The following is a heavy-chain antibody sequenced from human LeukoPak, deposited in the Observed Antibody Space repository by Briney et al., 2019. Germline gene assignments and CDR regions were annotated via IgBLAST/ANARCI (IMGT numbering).Heavy chain of an antibody. D-gene: IGHD3-22*01. V-gene: IGHV3-23*01. Sequence: GGSLRLSCAASGFTFSNYAMNWVRQAPGKGPEWVSVISGSGGTTYYADSVKGRFTISRDNSKNTLYLQMNSLRAEDTALYYCAKDHWNYYDSSGFYDHWGQGTLVTVSS. CDR2: ISGSGGTT. CDR1: GFTFSNYA. J-gene: IGHJ5*02. CDR3: AKDHWNYYDSSGFYDH.